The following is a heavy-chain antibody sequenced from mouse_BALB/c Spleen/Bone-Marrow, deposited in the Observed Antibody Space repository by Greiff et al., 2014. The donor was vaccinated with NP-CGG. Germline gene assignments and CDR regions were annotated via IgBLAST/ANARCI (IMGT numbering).Heavy chain of an antibody. CDR3: ARRDWDAFAY. J-gene: IGHJ3*01. D-gene: IGHD4-1*01. CDR2: ISYSGST. V-gene: IGHV3-2*02. Sequence: EVQLQESGPGLVKPSQSLSLTCTVTGYSITSDYAWNWIRQFPGNKLEWMGYISYSGSTSYNPSLKSRISITRDTSKNQFFLQLKSVTMEDTATYYCARRDWDAFAYWGQGTLVTVSA. CDR1: GYSITSDYA.